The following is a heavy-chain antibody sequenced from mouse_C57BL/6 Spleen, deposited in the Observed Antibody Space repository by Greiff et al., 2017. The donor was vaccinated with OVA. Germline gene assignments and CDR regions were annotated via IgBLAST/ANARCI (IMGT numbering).Heavy chain of an antibody. CDR3: TRGTTVVADY. CDR1: GYTFTDYE. Sequence: LVESGAELVRPGASVTLSCKASGYTFTDYEMHWVKQTPVHGLEWIGAIDPETGGTAYNQKFKGKAILTADKSSSTAYMELRSLTSEDSAVYYCTRGTTVVADYWGQGTTLTVSS. D-gene: IGHD1-1*01. CDR2: IDPETGGT. J-gene: IGHJ2*01. V-gene: IGHV1-15*01.